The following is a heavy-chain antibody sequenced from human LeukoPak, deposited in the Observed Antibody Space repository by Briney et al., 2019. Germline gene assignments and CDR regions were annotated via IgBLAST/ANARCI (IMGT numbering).Heavy chain of an antibody. J-gene: IGHJ4*02. V-gene: IGHV1-2*02. CDR1: GYTFTGYY. Sequence: GASVKVSCKASGYTFTGYYIHWVQQAPGQGLEWMGWINPNSGGTNYAQKFQGRVTMTRDRSINTAYMDLRSLTYDDTAVYYCARDKPAEAALDFWGQGTLVTVSS. CDR3: ARDKPAEAALDF. CDR2: INPNSGGT.